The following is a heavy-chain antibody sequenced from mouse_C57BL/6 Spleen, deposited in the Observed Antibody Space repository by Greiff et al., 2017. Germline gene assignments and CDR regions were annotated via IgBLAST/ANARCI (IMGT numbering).Heavy chain of an antibody. J-gene: IGHJ3*01. Sequence: QVQLQQSGAELVKPGASVKISCKASGYAFSSYWMNWVKQRPGKGLEWIGQIYPGDGDTNYNGKFKGKATLTADKSSSTAYMQLSSLTSEDSAVYFCARDSSFYYGSSPFAYWGQGTLVTVSA. CDR3: ARDSSFYYGSSPFAY. CDR1: GYAFSSYW. CDR2: IYPGDGDT. D-gene: IGHD1-1*01. V-gene: IGHV1-80*01.